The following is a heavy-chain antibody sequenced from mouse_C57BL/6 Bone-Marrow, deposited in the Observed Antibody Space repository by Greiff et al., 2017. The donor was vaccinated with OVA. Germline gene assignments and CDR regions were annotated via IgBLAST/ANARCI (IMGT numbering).Heavy chain of an antibody. J-gene: IGHJ3*01. Sequence: QVQLQQPGAELVRPGSSVKLSCKASGYTFTSYWMDWVKQRPGQGLEWIGNIYPSDSETHYNQKFKDKATLTVDKSSSTAYMQRSSLTSEDSAVYYCARRDDGYYVGFAYWGQGTLVTVSA. CDR3: ARRDDGYYVGFAY. CDR2: IYPSDSET. D-gene: IGHD2-3*01. CDR1: GYTFTSYW. V-gene: IGHV1-61*01.